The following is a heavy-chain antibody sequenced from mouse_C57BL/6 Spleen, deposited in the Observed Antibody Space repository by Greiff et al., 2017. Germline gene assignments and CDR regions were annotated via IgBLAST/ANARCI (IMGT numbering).Heavy chain of an antibody. Sequence: EVQVVESGGGLVKPGGSLKLSCAASGFTFSDYGMHWVRQAPEKGLEWVAYISSGSSTIYYADTVKGRFTIARDNAKNTLFLQMTSLRSEDTAMYYCARSYSNYGYAMDYWGQGTSVTVSS. J-gene: IGHJ4*01. CDR2: ISSGSSTI. CDR3: ARSYSNYGYAMDY. D-gene: IGHD2-5*01. CDR1: GFTFSDYG. V-gene: IGHV5-17*01.